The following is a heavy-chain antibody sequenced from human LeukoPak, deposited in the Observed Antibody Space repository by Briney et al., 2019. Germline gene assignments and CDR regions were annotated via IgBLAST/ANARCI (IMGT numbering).Heavy chain of an antibody. D-gene: IGHD6-6*01. J-gene: IGHJ4*02. CDR3: ARVGYSSSSKFDY. V-gene: IGHV3-21*01. CDR1: GFPFSSYS. CDR2: ISSSSSYI. Sequence: GGSLRLSCAASGFPFSSYSINWVRQAPGKGLGWVSSISSSSSYIYYADSVKGRFTIPRDNAKNSLYLQMNSLRAEDTAVYYCARVGYSSSSKFDYWGQGTLVTVSS.